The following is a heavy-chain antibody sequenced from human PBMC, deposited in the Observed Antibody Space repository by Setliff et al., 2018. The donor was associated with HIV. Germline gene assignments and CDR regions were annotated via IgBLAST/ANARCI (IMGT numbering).Heavy chain of an antibody. V-gene: IGHV4-39*01. J-gene: IGHJ3*01. CDR2: IYYSGNT. CDR1: GGSISSGSYY. Sequence: SETLSLTCSVSGGSISSGSYYWGWIRQPPGKGLEWIGTIYYSGNTYYSPSLKSRVTISVDTSKNQFSLRLNSVTAADTAVYYCARQSGYTRGWDIFGLVAGSSDLWGQGTLVTVSS. CDR3: ARQSGYTRGWDIFGLVAGSSDL. D-gene: IGHD3-3*01.